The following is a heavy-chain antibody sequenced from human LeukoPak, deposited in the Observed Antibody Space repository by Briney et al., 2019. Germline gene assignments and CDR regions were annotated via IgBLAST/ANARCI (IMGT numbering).Heavy chain of an antibody. CDR2: IYHGDSNT. CDR3: ARLSTDSSGYYGPSDY. D-gene: IGHD3-22*01. J-gene: IGHJ4*02. V-gene: IGHV5-51*01. CDR1: GYRFTRYW. Sequence: GASRQISGKGSGYRFTRYWIGWARQMPGKGLEGMGIIYHGDSNTRYSPSFQGQVTISADKSISTSYLQWSSLKAPDTAMYYCARLSTDSSGYYGPSDYWGQGTLVTVSS.